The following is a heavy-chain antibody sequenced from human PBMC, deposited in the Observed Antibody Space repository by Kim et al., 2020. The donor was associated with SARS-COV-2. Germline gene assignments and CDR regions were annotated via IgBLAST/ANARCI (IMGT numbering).Heavy chain of an antibody. CDR1: GGSFSGYY. CDR3: ARGASPFPLLWFGDRGSYFDY. V-gene: IGHV4-34*01. Sequence: SETLSLTCAVYGGSFSGYYWSWIRQPPGKGLEWIGEINHSGSTNYNPSLKSRVTISVDTSKNQFSLKLSSVTAADTAVYYCARGASPFPLLWFGDRGSYFDYWGQGTLVTVSS. D-gene: IGHD3-10*01. CDR2: INHSGST. J-gene: IGHJ4*02.